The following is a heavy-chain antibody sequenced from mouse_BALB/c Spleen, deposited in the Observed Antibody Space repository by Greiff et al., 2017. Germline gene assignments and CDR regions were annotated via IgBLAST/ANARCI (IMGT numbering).Heavy chain of an antibody. CDR1: GFTFSSYA. V-gene: IGHV5-6-5*01. CDR2: ISSGGST. CDR3: ARTGYDYDWYFDV. J-gene: IGHJ1*01. D-gene: IGHD2-4*01. Sequence: EVMLVESGGGLVKPGGSLKLSCEASGFTFSSYAMSWVRQTPEKRLEWVASISSGGSTYYPDSVKGRFTISRDNARNILYLQMSSLRSEDTAMYYCARTGYDYDWYFDVWGAGTTVTVSS.